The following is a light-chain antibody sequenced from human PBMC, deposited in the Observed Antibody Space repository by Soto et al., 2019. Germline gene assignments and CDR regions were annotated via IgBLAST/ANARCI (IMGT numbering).Light chain of an antibody. V-gene: IGLV1-47*01. Sequence: QSVLTQPPSASGTPGQRVTISCSGSSSNLGSNYVYWYQQLPGTAPKLLIYRNNQRPSGVPDRFSGSKSGTSASLAISGLRSEDEADYYCAAWDDSLRGVFGGGTQLTVL. CDR3: AAWDDSLRGV. CDR2: RNN. CDR1: SSNLGSNY. J-gene: IGLJ2*01.